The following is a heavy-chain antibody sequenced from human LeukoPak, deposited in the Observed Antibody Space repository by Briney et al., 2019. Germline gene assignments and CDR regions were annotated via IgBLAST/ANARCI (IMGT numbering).Heavy chain of an antibody. V-gene: IGHV4-38-2*02. CDR1: GYSISSGYY. CDR3: ARDFYSSSFIDY. J-gene: IGHJ4*02. Sequence: SETLSLTCTVSGYSISSGYYWGWIRQPPRKGLEWIGSIYHSGSTYHNPSLKSRVTISVDTSKNQFSLKLSSVTAADTAVYYCARDFYSSSFIDYWGQGTLVTVSS. D-gene: IGHD6-6*01. CDR2: IYHSGST.